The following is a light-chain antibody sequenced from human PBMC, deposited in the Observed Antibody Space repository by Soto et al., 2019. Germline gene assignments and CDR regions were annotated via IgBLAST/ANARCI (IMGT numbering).Light chain of an antibody. V-gene: IGKV1-5*01. Sequence: DIQMTQSPSTLSASVGDRVTITCRASQSISTWVAWYQQKPGKAPKFLIFDASSLESGVPSRFSGSGSGTEFTHTISSLQPDDFATYYCQQYNSYSWTFGQGTKVEIK. CDR1: QSISTW. J-gene: IGKJ1*01. CDR2: DAS. CDR3: QQYNSYSWT.